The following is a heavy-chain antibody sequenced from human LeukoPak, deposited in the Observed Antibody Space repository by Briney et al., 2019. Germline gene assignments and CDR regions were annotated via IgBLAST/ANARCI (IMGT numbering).Heavy chain of an antibody. V-gene: IGHV3-23*01. J-gene: IGHJ6*02. CDR2: ISGSGDST. CDR3: ANAHGMDV. Sequence: PGGSLRLSCAASKFTFSNDAMAWVRQAPGKGLEWVSSISGSGDSTFYAASVKGRFTISRDKTKNTLYLQMNSLRAEDTAVYYCANAHGMDVWGQGTTVTVSS. CDR1: KFTFSNDA.